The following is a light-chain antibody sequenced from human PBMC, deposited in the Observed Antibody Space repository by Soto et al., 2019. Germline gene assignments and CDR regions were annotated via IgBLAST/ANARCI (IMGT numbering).Light chain of an antibody. J-gene: IGKJ4*01. CDR2: DVS. Sequence: AIQLTQSPSSLSASVGDRVTITCRASQGISSALAWYQQKPGKSPNLLIYDVSSLESGVPSRFSGSGSGTDFTLTISSLQPEDSATYYCQQFNTYPALTFGGGTKVEIK. V-gene: IGKV1-13*02. CDR1: QGISSA. CDR3: QQFNTYPALT.